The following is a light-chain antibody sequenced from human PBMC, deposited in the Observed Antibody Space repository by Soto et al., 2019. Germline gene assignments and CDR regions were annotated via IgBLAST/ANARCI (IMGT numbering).Light chain of an antibody. CDR3: QKYISAPLT. Sequence: DIPMTQSPSSLSASVGDRVTITCRASQDISNYLAWYQQQPGKVPKLLIYAASTLQSGVPSRFSGSGSGTEFTLTIGSLQPEDVATYYCQKYISAPLTFGGGTKVEIK. CDR1: QDISNY. V-gene: IGKV1-27*01. J-gene: IGKJ4*01. CDR2: AAS.